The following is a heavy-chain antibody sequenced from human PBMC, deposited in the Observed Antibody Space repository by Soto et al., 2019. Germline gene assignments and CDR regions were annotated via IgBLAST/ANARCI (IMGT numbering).Heavy chain of an antibody. D-gene: IGHD3-10*01. CDR2: IYYSGST. J-gene: IGHJ4*01. CDR3: ARTSASKNYN. CDR1: GGSLSSYY. V-gene: IGHV4-59*01. Sequence: SETLSLTCVVSGGSLSSYYWSWIRQPPGKGLEWIGYIYYSGSTNYNPSLKSRVTISVDTSKNQFSLKLSSVPAADTAVYYCARTSASKNYNWGRQTLFTISS.